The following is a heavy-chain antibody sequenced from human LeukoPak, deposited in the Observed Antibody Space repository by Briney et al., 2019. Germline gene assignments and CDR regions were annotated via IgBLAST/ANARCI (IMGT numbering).Heavy chain of an antibody. Sequence: PGGSLRLSCAASGFTFSSYAMSWVCQVPGKGLEWVSVISGSGDNTYYADSVKGRFTISRDNSKNMLYLQMNSLRAEDTAVYYCAKWKYSNSGIDDYWGQGTLVTVSP. J-gene: IGHJ4*02. CDR3: AKWKYSNSGIDDY. V-gene: IGHV3-23*01. D-gene: IGHD6-6*01. CDR1: GFTFSSYA. CDR2: ISGSGDNT.